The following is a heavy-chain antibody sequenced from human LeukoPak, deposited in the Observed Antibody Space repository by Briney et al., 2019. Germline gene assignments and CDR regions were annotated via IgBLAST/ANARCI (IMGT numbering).Heavy chain of an antibody. Sequence: SETLSLTCAVSGGSISSSNWWSWVRQPPGKGLEWIGEIYHSGSTYYNPSLKSRVTISVDTSKNQFSLKLSSVTAADTAVYYCARDRVGATGGFDYWGQGTLVTVSS. CDR3: ARDRVGATGGFDY. CDR2: IYHSGST. J-gene: IGHJ4*02. CDR1: GGSISSSNW. D-gene: IGHD1-26*01. V-gene: IGHV4-4*02.